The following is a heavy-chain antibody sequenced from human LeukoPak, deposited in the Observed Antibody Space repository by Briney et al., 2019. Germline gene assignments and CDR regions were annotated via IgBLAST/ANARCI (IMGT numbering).Heavy chain of an antibody. Sequence: ASVKVACKASGYTFTSYDINWVRQATGQGLEWMGWMNPYSGNTGYAQKFQGRVTMTRNTSISTAYMELSSLRSEDTAVYYCARGSLHCSSTSCYLGIYYYGMDVWGQGTTVTVSS. V-gene: IGHV1-8*01. CDR3: ARGSLHCSSTSCYLGIYYYGMDV. D-gene: IGHD2-2*01. CDR2: MNPYSGNT. CDR1: GYTFTSYD. J-gene: IGHJ6*02.